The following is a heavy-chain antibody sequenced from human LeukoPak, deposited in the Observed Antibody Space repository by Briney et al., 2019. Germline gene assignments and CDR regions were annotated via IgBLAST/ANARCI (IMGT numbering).Heavy chain of an antibody. CDR2: IYYSGST. D-gene: IGHD6-13*01. J-gene: IGHJ4*02. CDR3: ATGYSSSWYFNY. V-gene: IGHV4-39*07. CDR1: GGSISSSSYY. Sequence: SETLSLACTVSGGSISSSSYYWGRIRQPPGKGLEGIGSIYYSGSTYYNPSLKSRVTISVDTSKNQFSLKLSSVTAADTAVYYCATGYSSSWYFNYWGQGTLVTVSS.